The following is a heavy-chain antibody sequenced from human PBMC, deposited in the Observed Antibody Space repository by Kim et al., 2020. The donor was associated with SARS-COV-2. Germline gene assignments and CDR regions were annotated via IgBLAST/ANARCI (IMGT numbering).Heavy chain of an antibody. CDR1: GFRPGFIFSNAW. V-gene: IGHV3-15*01. J-gene: IGHJ3*02. CDR3: TVHTGNAFEI. Sequence: GGSLRLSCEASGFRPGFIFSNAWMSWVRQAPGKGLQWVGRIKSKTYDMTTDYTAPVKGRFSISRDDSKKTLYLQMNSRKTEDTAVYYYTVHTGNAFEIWGRGAMITVSS. D-gene: IGHD1-1*01. CDR2: IKSKTYDMTT.